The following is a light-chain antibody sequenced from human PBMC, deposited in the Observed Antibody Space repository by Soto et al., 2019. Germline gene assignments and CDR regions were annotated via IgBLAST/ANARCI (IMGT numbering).Light chain of an antibody. J-gene: IGKJ4*01. CDR1: QSVSSN. Sequence: EIVMTQSPATLSVFPGERATLSCRASQSVSSNLAWYQQKPGQGPRLLIYGASTRATGVPATFSGSGSVTEFTLTISSLQSEDFAVYYCQQYNNWPLTFGGGTKVEIK. V-gene: IGKV3D-15*01. CDR3: QQYNNWPLT. CDR2: GAS.